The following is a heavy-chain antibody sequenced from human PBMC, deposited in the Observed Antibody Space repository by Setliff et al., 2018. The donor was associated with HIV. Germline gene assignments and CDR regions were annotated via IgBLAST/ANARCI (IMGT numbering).Heavy chain of an antibody. D-gene: IGHD4-4*01. CDR1: GYTFTNYY. CDR3: ARDAFDYTAYYYSYMDV. V-gene: IGHV1-46*01. Sequence: ASVKVSCKASGYTFTNYYIHWVRQAPGQGLEWMGIINPSGGSTTYAQQFQGRVTMTRDTSTSTVYMELSSLRSEDTAVYYCARDAFDYTAYYYSYMDVWGKGTTVTVSS. CDR2: INPSGGST. J-gene: IGHJ6*03.